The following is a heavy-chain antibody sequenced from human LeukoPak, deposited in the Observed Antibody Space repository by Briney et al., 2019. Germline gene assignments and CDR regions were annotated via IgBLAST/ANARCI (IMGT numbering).Heavy chain of an antibody. CDR2: IYYSGST. CDR1: GGSISSYY. J-gene: IGHJ4*02. CDR3: ARGNFKYQLLNY. V-gene: IGHV4-59*01. Sequence: PSETLSLTCTVSGGSISSYYWSWIRQPPGKGLEWIGYIYYSGSTNYNPSLKSRVTISVDTSKNQFSLKLSSVTAADTAVYYCARGNFKYQLLNYWGQGTLVTVSS. D-gene: IGHD2-2*01.